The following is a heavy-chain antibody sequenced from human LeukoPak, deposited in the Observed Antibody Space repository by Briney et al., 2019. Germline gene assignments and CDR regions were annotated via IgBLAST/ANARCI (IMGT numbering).Heavy chain of an antibody. CDR3: ARGDIALDY. D-gene: IGHD5-12*01. V-gene: IGHV6-1*01. J-gene: IGHJ4*02. Sequence: SQTLSLTCAISGDSVSSNSAVWNWIWHSPSRGLEWLGRTYYKSKWSSDFAISVKSRITINPDTSKNQVSLHLNSVTPEDTAVYYCARGDIALDYWGQGTLVTVSS. CDR2: TYYKSKWSS. CDR1: GDSVSSNSAV.